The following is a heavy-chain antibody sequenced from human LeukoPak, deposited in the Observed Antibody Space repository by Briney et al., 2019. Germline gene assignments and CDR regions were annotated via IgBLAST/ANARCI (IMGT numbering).Heavy chain of an antibody. D-gene: IGHD3-22*01. CDR1: GFTFSSYA. CDR2: ISGSGGST. CDR3: ATPGDYYDSSGYDY. Sequence: GGSLRLSCADSGFTFSSYAMNWVRQAPGKGLEWVSAISGSGGSTYYADSVKGRFTISRDNSKNTLYLQMNSLRAEDTAVYYCATPGDYYDSSGYDYWGQGTLVTVSS. V-gene: IGHV3-23*01. J-gene: IGHJ4*02.